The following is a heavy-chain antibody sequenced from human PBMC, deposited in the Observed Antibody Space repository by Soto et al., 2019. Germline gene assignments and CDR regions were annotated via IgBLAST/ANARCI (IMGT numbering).Heavy chain of an antibody. D-gene: IGHD1-1*01. Sequence: QVQLQESGPGLVKPSETLSLTCTVSGGSISSYYWSWIRQPPGKGLEWIGYIYYSGSTSYNPSLKSRVTISVDTSKNQFSLKLSSVTAADTAVYYCARRYRSNWFDPWGQGTLVTVSS. CDR2: IYYSGST. J-gene: IGHJ5*02. V-gene: IGHV4-59*01. CDR3: ARRYRSNWFDP. CDR1: GGSISSYY.